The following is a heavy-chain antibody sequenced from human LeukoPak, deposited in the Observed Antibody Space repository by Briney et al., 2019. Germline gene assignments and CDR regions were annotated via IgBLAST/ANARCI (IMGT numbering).Heavy chain of an antibody. CDR3: ARLWSPLGRLPYSSSWYIGFDP. CDR1: GYSFTSYW. Sequence: GESLKISRKGSGYSFTSYWIGWVRQMPGKGLEWMGIIYPGDSDTRYSPSFQGQVTISADKSISTAYLQWSSLKASDTAMYYCARLWSPLGRLPYSSSWYIGFDPWGQGTLVTVSS. D-gene: IGHD6-13*01. V-gene: IGHV5-51*01. CDR2: IYPGDSDT. J-gene: IGHJ5*02.